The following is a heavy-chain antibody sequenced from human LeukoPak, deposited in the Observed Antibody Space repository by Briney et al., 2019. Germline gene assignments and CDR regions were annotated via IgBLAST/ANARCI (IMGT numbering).Heavy chain of an antibody. CDR3: TTGNY. V-gene: IGHV3-15*01. J-gene: IGHJ4*02. CDR2: LKSKTAGGTT. Sequence: PGGSLRLSCAASGFSFTNAWMAWVRQAPGKGLEWVGHLKSKTAGGTTDYAAPVKARFTISGDDSKNTLYLQMNSLRTEDTAVYYCTTGNYWGEGTLVTVSS. CDR1: GFSFTNAW.